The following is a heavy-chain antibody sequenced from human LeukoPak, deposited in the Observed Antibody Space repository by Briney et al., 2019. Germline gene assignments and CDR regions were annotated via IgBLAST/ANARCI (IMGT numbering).Heavy chain of an antibody. V-gene: IGHV4-34*01. D-gene: IGHD3-16*01. CDR1: GGSFSGYY. J-gene: IGHJ6*03. CDR3: ARGLGYYYYMDV. Sequence: SETLSLTCAAYGGSFSGYYWNWIRQPPGKGLEWIGEINHSGSTNYNPSLKSRVTISVDTSKNQFSLKLSSVTAADTAVYYCARGLGYYYYMDVWGKGTTVTVSS. CDR2: INHSGST.